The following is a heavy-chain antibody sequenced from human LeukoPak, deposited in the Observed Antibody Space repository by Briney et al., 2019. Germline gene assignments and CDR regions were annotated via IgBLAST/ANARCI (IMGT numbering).Heavy chain of an antibody. CDR3: ARVGGYSYGYVFDY. Sequence: YPGGTLRLSCAASGFTFSTYGMSWVRQAPGKGLEWVSAISGSGGSTYYADSVKGRFTISRDNAKNSLYLQMNSLRAEDTAVYYCARVGGYSYGYVFDYWGQGTLVTVSS. D-gene: IGHD5-18*01. V-gene: IGHV3-23*01. CDR2: ISGSGGST. CDR1: GFTFSTYG. J-gene: IGHJ4*02.